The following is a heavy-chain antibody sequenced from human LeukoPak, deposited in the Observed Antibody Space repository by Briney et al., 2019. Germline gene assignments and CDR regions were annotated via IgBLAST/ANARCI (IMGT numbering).Heavy chain of an antibody. V-gene: IGHV3-66*01. Sequence: GGSEILYCFCTQLYQILDQMGGPRQAPGKGLEWVSVIYSAGNTFYADSVQGRFTIARDNSKHTLYLQMNSLRAEDTAVYYCARARGTGGYYFDYWGQGTLITVSS. CDR2: IYSAGNT. J-gene: IGHJ4*02. CDR1: TQLYQIL. D-gene: IGHD4-23*01. CDR3: ARARGTGGYYFDY.